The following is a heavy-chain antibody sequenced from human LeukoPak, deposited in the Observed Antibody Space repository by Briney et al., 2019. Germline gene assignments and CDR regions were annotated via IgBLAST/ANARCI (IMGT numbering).Heavy chain of an antibody. V-gene: IGHV3-64*01. CDR3: ARAKTSGSGSFYYYYSMDV. CDR2: ISSDGRST. D-gene: IGHD3-10*01. Sequence: PSETLSLTCTVSGGSISDYYWSWIRQPPGKGLEHVSAISSDGRSTYYANSVKGRFTISRDNSKNTLYLQLGSLRAEDMAVYYCARAKTSGSGSFYYYYSMDVWGKGTTVTVSS. CDR1: GGSISDYY. J-gene: IGHJ6*03.